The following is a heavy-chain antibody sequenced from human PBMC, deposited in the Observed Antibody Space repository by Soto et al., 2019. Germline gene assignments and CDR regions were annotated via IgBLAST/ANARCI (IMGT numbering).Heavy chain of an antibody. CDR2: MSPNSGNT. J-gene: IGHJ5*02. CDR3: ARNTGATINWFDP. V-gene: IGHV1-8*01. CDR1: GYTFTSYD. Sequence: QVQLVQSGAEVKKPGASVKVSCKASGYTFTSYDINWVRQATGQGLEWMGWMSPNSGNTGYAQKFQGRVTMTRNTSISTGYMEPSSLRYEDTAVYYCARNTGATINWFDPWGQGTQVTVSS. D-gene: IGHD1-26*01.